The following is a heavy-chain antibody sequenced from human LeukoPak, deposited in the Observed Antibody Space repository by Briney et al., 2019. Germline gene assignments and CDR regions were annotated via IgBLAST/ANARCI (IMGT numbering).Heavy chain of an antibody. V-gene: IGHV1-18*01. J-gene: IGHJ4*02. Sequence: GASVKVSCKASGYTFTSYGISWVRQAPGQGLEWMGWISAYNGNTNYAQKFQGRVTMTRDTSISTAYMELSRLRSDDTAVYYCARDVGIAAAGTEMVGYWGQGTLVTVSS. D-gene: IGHD6-13*01. CDR2: ISAYNGNT. CDR1: GYTFTSYG. CDR3: ARDVGIAAAGTEMVGY.